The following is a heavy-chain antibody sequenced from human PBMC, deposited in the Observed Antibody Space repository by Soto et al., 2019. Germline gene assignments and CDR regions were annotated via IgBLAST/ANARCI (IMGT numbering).Heavy chain of an antibody. J-gene: IGHJ6*02. CDR3: ARTPLTSVAASSYYYYGMDV. V-gene: IGHV2-26*01. CDR2: IFSNDEK. CDR1: GFSLSNARMG. D-gene: IGHD6-19*01. Sequence: QVTLKESGPVLVKPTETLTLTCTVSGFSLSNARMGVSWIRQPPGKALEWLAHIFSNDEKSYSTSLKSRLTISKDTSKIQVVLTMTNMDPVDTATYYCARTPLTSVAASSYYYYGMDVWGQGTTVTVSS.